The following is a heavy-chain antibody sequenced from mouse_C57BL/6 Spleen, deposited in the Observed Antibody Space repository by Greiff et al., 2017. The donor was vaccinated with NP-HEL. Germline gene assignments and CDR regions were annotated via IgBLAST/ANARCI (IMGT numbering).Heavy chain of an antibody. CDR3: ARSRRGSSSDYAMDY. V-gene: IGHV1-52*01. CDR2: IDPSDSET. Sequence: QVQLQQPGAELVRPGSSVELSCKASGYTFTSYWMHWVKQRPIQGLEWIGNIDPSDSETHYNQKFKDKATLTVDKSSSTAYMQLSSLTSEDSAVYYCARSRRGSSSDYAMDYWGQGTSVTVSS. D-gene: IGHD1-1*01. CDR1: GYTFTSYW. J-gene: IGHJ4*01.